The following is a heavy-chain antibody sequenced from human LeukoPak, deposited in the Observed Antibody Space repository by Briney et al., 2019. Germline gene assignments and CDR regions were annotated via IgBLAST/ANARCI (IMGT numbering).Heavy chain of an antibody. CDR2: IYYSGST. V-gene: IGHV4-59*12. J-gene: IGHJ4*02. CDR3: ARVNRMVRGVITRTRYFDY. Sequence: SETLSLTCTVSGGSISSYYWSWIRQPPGKGLERIGYIYYSGSTYYNPSLKSRVTISVDRSKNQFSLKLSSVTAADTAVYYCARVNRMVRGVITRTRYFDYWGQGTLVTVSS. CDR1: GGSISSYY. D-gene: IGHD3-10*01.